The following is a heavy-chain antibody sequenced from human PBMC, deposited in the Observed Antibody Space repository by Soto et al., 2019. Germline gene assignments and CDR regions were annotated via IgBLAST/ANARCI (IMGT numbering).Heavy chain of an antibody. CDR2: IYYSGTT. D-gene: IGHD3-3*01. V-gene: IGHV4-59*01. CDR1: GGSIINYY. Sequence: LETLSLTCTVSGGSIINYYLSWIRQPPGKGLEWIGYIYYSGTTSYNPSLRSRVTISVDTSKNQFSLKLSSVTAADTAVYYCAKGGWRFFDIWGQGTMVTVSS. CDR3: AKGGWRFFDI. J-gene: IGHJ3*02.